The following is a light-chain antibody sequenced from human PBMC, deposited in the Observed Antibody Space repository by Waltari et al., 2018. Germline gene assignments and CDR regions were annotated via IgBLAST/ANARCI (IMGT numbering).Light chain of an antibody. J-gene: IGLJ2*01. CDR2: EVS. V-gene: IGLV2-8*01. CDR1: SSDVGGYNY. Sequence: QSALTQPPSASGSPGQSVTISCTGTSSDVGGYNYVSWYQQHPGKAPKLIIYEVSKRPSGFPDRFSGSKSGNTASLTVSGLQAEDEADYYCSSYAGSNNPVVFGGGTKLTVL. CDR3: SSYAGSNNPVV.